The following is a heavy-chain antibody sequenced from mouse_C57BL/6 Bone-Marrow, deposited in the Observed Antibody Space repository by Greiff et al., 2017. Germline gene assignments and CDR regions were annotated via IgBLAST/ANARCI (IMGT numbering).Heavy chain of an antibody. CDR3: VRGGEYYGSSYGDY. CDR1: GFTFNTYA. Sequence: EVMLVESGGGLVQPKGSLKLSCAASGFTFNTYAMPWVRQAPGKGLEWVARLRSKSSNYATYYADSVKDRFTISRDDSQSMLYLQMNNLKTEETARYYCVRGGEYYGSSYGDYWGQGTTLTVSA. D-gene: IGHD1-1*01. V-gene: IGHV10-3*01. CDR2: LRSKSSNYAT. J-gene: IGHJ2*01.